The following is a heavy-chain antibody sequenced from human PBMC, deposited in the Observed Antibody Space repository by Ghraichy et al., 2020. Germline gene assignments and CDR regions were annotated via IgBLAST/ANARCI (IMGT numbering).Heavy chain of an antibody. J-gene: IGHJ6*02. D-gene: IGHD3-10*01. CDR3: VKGGLTMVRRARKTSGLDV. CDR1: GFIFSSFA. CDR2: MSSKGGST. Sequence: GGYLRLSCSASGFIFSSFAMYWVRQAPGKGLEYVSGMSSKGGSTDHADSVKVRFNISRDNSKNTLYLQMNSLTLEDTGVYYCVKGGLTMVRRARKTSGLDVWGQGTTVTVSS. V-gene: IGHV3-64D*06.